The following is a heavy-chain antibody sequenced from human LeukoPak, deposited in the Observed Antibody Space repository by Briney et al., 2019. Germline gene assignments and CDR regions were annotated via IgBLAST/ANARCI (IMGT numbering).Heavy chain of an antibody. Sequence: PSETLSLTCTVSGGSISSSSYYWGWIRQPPGKGLEWIGSIYYSGSTYYNPSLKSRVTISVDTSKNQFSLKLSSVTAADTAVYYCARETRRRSSSSLLDYWGQGTLVTVSS. J-gene: IGHJ4*02. CDR2: IYYSGST. CDR1: GGSISSSSYY. V-gene: IGHV4-39*07. D-gene: IGHD6-13*01. CDR3: ARETRRRSSSSLLDY.